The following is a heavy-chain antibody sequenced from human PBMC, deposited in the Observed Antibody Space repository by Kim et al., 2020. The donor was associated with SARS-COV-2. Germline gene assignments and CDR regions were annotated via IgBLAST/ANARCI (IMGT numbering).Heavy chain of an antibody. CDR2: IYHSGST. J-gene: IGHJ6*01. CDR1: GYSISSGYY. Sequence: SETLSLTCTVSGYSISSGYYWGWIRQPPGKGLEWIGSIYHSGSTYYNPSLKSRVTISVDTSKNQFSLKLSSVTAADTAVYYCARDGSGFGDSYYGMDVWG. CDR3: ARDGSGFGDSYYGMDV. D-gene: IGHD3-10*01. V-gene: IGHV4-38-2*02.